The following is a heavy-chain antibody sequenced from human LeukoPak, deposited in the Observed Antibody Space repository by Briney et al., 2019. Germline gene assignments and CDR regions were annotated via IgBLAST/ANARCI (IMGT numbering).Heavy chain of an antibody. CDR2: INAGGRT. CDR1: GFTFSTYS. Sequence: PGGSLRLSCAASGFTFSTYSMSWVRQAPGKGLEWVSLINAGGRTYYADSVKGRFTISRDNSKNTLYLQMNSLRAEDTAVYYCAKARSGSYYYFDYWGQGTLVTVSS. V-gene: IGHV3-23*01. CDR3: AKARSGSYYYFDY. J-gene: IGHJ4*02. D-gene: IGHD1-26*01.